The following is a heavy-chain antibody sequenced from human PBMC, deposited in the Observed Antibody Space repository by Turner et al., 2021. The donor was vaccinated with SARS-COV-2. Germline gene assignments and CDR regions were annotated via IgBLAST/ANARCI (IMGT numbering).Heavy chain of an antibody. D-gene: IGHD2-2*02. CDR2: INAGNGKT. CDR3: ARDVVYCSSTSCYTGSHFDY. Sequence: QVQLVQSGAEVQKPGASVKVSCKASGYTFTSYAMHWVRQDPGQRLEWMGWINAGNGKTKYSQKFQGRVTITRDTSASTAYMELSSLRSEDTAVYYCARDVVYCSSTSCYTGSHFDYWGQGTLVTVSS. CDR1: GYTFTSYA. J-gene: IGHJ4*02. V-gene: IGHV1-3*01.